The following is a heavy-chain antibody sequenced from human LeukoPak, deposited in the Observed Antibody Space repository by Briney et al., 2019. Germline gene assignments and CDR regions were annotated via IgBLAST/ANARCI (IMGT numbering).Heavy chain of an antibody. V-gene: IGHV3-53*01. J-gene: IGHJ6*03. CDR3: ARGPSLVPATIYYHYMDV. CDR1: GFTVGSNY. Sequence: GGSLRLSCAASGFTVGSNYMTWVRQAPGKGLEWVALIYGDDYTFYADSVEGRFTVSRDISKNTVYLRLNSLRPEDTAVYFCARGPSLVPATIYYHYMDVWGTGTTVTVSS. CDR2: IYGDDYT. D-gene: IGHD2-2*01.